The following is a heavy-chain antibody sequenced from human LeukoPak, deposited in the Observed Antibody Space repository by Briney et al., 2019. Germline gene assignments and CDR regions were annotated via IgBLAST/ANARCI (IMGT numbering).Heavy chain of an antibody. CDR2: INHSGST. Sequence: PSETLSLTCAVYGGSFSGYYWSWLRQPPGKGLEWIGEINHSGSTNYNPSLKSRVTISVDTSKNQFSLKLSSVTAADTAVYYRARHRMGLYQLVDYWGQGTLVTVSS. J-gene: IGHJ4*02. V-gene: IGHV4-34*01. CDR1: GGSFSGYY. D-gene: IGHD2-2*01. CDR3: ARHRMGLYQLVDY.